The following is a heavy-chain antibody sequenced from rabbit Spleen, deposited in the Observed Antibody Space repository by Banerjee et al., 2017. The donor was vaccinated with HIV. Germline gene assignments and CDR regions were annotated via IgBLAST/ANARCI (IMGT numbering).Heavy chain of an antibody. CDR2: IDTNDGDT. V-gene: IGHV1S45*01. J-gene: IGHJ2*01. CDR1: GFSFSSNW. CDR3: AMNYVNAFDP. Sequence: LEESGGGLVKPGGTLTLTCTVSGFSFSSNWICWVRQAPGKGLEWIACIDTNDGDTDNANWPKGRFAISKTSSTTVTLQMTSLTAADTATYFCAMNYVNAFDPWGPGTLVTVS. D-gene: IGHD1-1*01.